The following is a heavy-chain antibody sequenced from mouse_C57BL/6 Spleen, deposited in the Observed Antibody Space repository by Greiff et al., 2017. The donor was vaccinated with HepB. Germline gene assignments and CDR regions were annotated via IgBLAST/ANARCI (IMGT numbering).Heavy chain of an antibody. CDR3: AREGHDNYDYQGYYFDY. V-gene: IGHV1-19*01. Sequence: EVQLQQSGPVLVKPGASVKMSCKASGYTFTDYYMNWVKQSHGKSLEWIGVINPYNGGTSYNQKFKGKATLTVDKSSSTAYMELNSLTSEDSAVYYCAREGHDNYDYQGYYFDYWGQGTTLTVSS. CDR2: INPYNGGT. CDR1: GYTFTDYY. D-gene: IGHD2-4*01. J-gene: IGHJ2*01.